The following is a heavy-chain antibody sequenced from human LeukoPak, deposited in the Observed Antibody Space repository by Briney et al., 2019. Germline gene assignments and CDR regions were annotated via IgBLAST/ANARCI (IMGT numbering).Heavy chain of an antibody. CDR3: ARAYGSGSYTLLFFDY. V-gene: IGHV1-46*01. CDR2: INPNGGST. CDR1: GYTFTNYY. Sequence: GASVKVSCKASGYTFTNYYMHWVRQAPGQGLEWMGIINPNGGSTSYAQKFQGRVTMTRDTSTSTVYMELSSLSSEDTAVYYCARAYGSGSYTLLFFDYWGQGTLVTVSS. J-gene: IGHJ4*02. D-gene: IGHD3-10*01.